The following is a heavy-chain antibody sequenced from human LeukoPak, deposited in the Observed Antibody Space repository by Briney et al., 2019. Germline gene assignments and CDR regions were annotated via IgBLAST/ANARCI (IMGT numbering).Heavy chain of an antibody. Sequence: PSQTMSLTCTDSGGSISSGTYYWSWIRQSAGKGLEWIGRMYTSGSTDYNPSLKSRVTIAVDTSKNQFSLKLSSVTAADTAVYYCAREERFSYNWFDPWGQGTLVTVSS. D-gene: IGHD3-3*01. CDR2: MYTSGST. CDR3: AREERFSYNWFDP. CDR1: GGSISSGTYY. J-gene: IGHJ5*02. V-gene: IGHV4-61*02.